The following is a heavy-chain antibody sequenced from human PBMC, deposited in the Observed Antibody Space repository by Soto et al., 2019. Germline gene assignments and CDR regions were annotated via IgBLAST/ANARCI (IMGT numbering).Heavy chain of an antibody. CDR1: GFTFSSYA. CDR2: ISGSGGST. Sequence: PGGSLRLTCAASGFTFSSYAMSWVRQAPGTGLEWVSAISGSGGSTYYADPVKGRFTISRDNAKNSLYLQMNSLRAEDTALYYCAKESGYCISTSCTGGMDVWGQGTTVTVSS. J-gene: IGHJ6*02. CDR3: AKESGYCISTSCTGGMDV. V-gene: IGHV3-23*01. D-gene: IGHD2-2*01.